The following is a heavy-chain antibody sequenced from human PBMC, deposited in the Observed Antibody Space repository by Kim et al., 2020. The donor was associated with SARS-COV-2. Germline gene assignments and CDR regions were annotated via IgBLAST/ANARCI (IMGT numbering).Heavy chain of an antibody. J-gene: IGHJ1*01. CDR1: GASISGCY. Sequence: SESLSLTCVVSGASISGCYRGWVRQTPGKGLEWVGYSYMGGSAIYNPSLKGRVFISIDPSKTQLSLKLASVNAADPAVYYCATRLLGCGAAYF. CDR2: SYMGGSA. D-gene: IGHD2-21*01. V-gene: IGHV4-59*12. CDR3: ATRLLGCGAAYF.